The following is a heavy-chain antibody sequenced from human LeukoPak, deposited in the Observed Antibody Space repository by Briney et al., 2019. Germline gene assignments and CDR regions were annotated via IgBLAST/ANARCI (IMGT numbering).Heavy chain of an antibody. J-gene: IGHJ4*02. CDR1: GFTFDDYA. Sequence: GGSLRLSCAASGFTFDDYAMHWVRQAPGKGLEWVSLISGDGGSTYYADSVKGRFTISRDSSKNSLYLQMNSLRTEDTALYYCDHRSSGWYSFDYWGQGTLVTVSS. CDR2: ISGDGGST. V-gene: IGHV3-43*02. CDR3: DHRSSGWYSFDY. D-gene: IGHD6-19*01.